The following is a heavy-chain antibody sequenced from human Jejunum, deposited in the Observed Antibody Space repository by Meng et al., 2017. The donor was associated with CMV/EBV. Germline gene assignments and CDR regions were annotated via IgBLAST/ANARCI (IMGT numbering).Heavy chain of an antibody. J-gene: IGHJ4*02. CDR2: ISSSGGST. Sequence: ASVFTFSNYVLSWVRQAPGKGLEWVSSISSSGGSTYYADSVEGRFTISRHSFKNTLYLQMNSLRAEDTAVYYCAKDGGTYSGGFDYWGQGTLVTVSS. CDR3: AKDGGTYSGGFDY. D-gene: IGHD4-23*01. V-gene: IGHV3-23*01. CDR1: VFTFSNYV.